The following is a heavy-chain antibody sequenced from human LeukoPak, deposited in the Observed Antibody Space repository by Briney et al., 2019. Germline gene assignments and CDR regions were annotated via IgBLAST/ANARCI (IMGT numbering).Heavy chain of an antibody. V-gene: IGHV1-2*02. J-gene: IGHJ4*02. CDR2: INPYSGGT. Sequence: GASVKVSCKASGYTFTDYFIHWVRQAPGQGLEWMGWINPYSGGTKYAQKLQGRVTMTRDTSMSTAYLELSRLISDDTAVNYCAKDYDGCGSDNDYWGQGTLVTVSS. CDR1: GYTFTDYF. D-gene: IGHD3-10*01. CDR3: AKDYDGCGSDNDY.